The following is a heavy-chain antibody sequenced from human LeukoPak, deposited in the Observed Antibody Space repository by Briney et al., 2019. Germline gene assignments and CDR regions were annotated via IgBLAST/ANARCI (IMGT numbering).Heavy chain of an antibody. CDR3: AREIAAAGTNHYYYYYGMDV. CDR2: IIPIFGTA. CDR1: GGTFSSYA. J-gene: IGHJ6*02. Sequence: ASVKVSCKDSGGTFSSYAISWVRQAPGQGLEWMGGIIPIFGTANYAQKFQGRVTITADESTSTAYMELSSLRSEDTAVYYCAREIAAAGTNHYYYYYGMDVWGQGTTVTVSS. V-gene: IGHV1-69*13. D-gene: IGHD6-13*01.